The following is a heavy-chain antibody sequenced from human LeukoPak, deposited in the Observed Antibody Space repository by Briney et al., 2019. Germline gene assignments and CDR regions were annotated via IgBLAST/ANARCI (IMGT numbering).Heavy chain of an antibody. D-gene: IGHD3-3*01. J-gene: IGHJ4*02. CDR1: GGSISSYY. CDR2: IYYSGST. CDR3: ASSAYDFWSGYYDY. V-gene: IGHV4-59*01. Sequence: PSETLSLTCTVSGGSISSYYWSWIRQPPGKGLEWIGYIYYSGSTNYNPSLKSRVTISVDTSKNQFSLKLSSVTAADTAVYYCASSAYDFWSGYYDYWGQGTLVTVSS.